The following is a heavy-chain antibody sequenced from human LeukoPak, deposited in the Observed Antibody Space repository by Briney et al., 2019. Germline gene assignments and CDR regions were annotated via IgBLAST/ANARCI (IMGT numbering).Heavy chain of an antibody. V-gene: IGHV3-23*01. Sequence: GGSLRLSCAASGFTFSNHAMSWVRQAPGKGLEWVSVIGDSGGSTYYADSVKGRFTISRDNSKNTLYLQMNSLRADDTAVYHCAKGGARSPYTYIDVWGKGTTVIVSS. J-gene: IGHJ6*04. CDR3: AKGGARSPYTYIDV. D-gene: IGHD3-16*01. CDR2: IGDSGGST. CDR1: GFTFSNHA.